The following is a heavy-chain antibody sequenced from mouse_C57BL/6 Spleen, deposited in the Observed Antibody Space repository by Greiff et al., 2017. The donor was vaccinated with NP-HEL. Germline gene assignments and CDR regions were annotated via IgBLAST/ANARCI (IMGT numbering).Heavy chain of an antibody. CDR1: GFSLTSYG. D-gene: IGHD1-1*01. V-gene: IGHV2-2*01. CDR3: ARNYYGSRYYAMDY. Sequence: VQLQQSGPGLVQPSQRLSITCTVSGFSLTSYGVHWVRQSPGKGLEWLGVIWSGGSTDYNAAFISRLSISKDNSKSQVFFKMNSLQADDTAIYYCARNYYGSRYYAMDYWGQGTSVTVSS. CDR2: IWSGGST. J-gene: IGHJ4*01.